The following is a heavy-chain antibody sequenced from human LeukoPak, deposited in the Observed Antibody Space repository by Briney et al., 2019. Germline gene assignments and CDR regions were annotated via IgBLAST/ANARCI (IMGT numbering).Heavy chain of an antibody. CDR1: GFTFEDYA. CDR2: INWNSDSI. CDR3: AINGGGDSGYGNFDY. J-gene: IGHJ4*02. Sequence: GGSLRLSCAASGFTFEDYAMHWVRQGPGKGLEWVSGINWNSDSIGYADSVKGRFTTSRDNAKNSLYLQMNSLRAEDAAFYYCAINGGGDSGYGNFDYWGQGTLVTVSS. V-gene: IGHV3-9*01. D-gene: IGHD5-12*01.